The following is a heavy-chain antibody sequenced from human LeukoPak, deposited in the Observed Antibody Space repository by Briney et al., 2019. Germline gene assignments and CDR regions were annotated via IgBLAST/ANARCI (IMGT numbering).Heavy chain of an antibody. D-gene: IGHD3-10*01. CDR3: AKDLMIMVRGVIYFDY. V-gene: IGHV3-23*01. CDR2: ISGSGGST. CDR1: GFTFSSYA. Sequence: GSLRLSCAASGFTFSSYAMSWVRQAPGKGLEWVSAISGSGGSTYYADSVKGRFTISRDNSKNTLYLQMNSLRAEDTAVYYCAKDLMIMVRGVIYFDYWGQGTLVTVSS. J-gene: IGHJ4*02.